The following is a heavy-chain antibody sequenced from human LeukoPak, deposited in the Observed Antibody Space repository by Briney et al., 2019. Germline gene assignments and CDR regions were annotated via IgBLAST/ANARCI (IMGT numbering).Heavy chain of an antibody. CDR3: AKDPMVRGLTYDC. J-gene: IGHJ4*02. CDR1: GFTFNSYA. D-gene: IGHD3-10*01. Sequence: GSLRPSCAASGFTFNSYAMTWVRQAPGEGLEWVSAISGSGGRTYYADSVKGRFTISRDNSKNTLYLQMNSLRAEDTAVYYCAKDPMVRGLTYDCWGQGTLVTVCS. V-gene: IGHV3-23*01. CDR2: ISGSGGRT.